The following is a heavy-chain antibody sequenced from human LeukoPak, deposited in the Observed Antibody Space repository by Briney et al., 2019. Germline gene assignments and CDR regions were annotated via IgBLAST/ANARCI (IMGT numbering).Heavy chain of an antibody. CDR3: VAGTLGY. Sequence: ASVKVSCKTFGFNFITSSIYWVRQAPGQRLEWLGRITVASGNTRYSDNLQGRVTLTRDTSANTLYLDLSDLRSEDTAVYYCVAGTLGYWGQGTLVTVSP. CDR1: GFNFITSS. CDR2: ITVASGNT. D-gene: IGHD3-3*01. J-gene: IGHJ4*02. V-gene: IGHV1-3*01.